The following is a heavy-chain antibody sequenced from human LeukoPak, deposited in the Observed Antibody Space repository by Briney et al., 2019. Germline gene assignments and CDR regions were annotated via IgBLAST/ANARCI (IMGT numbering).Heavy chain of an antibody. CDR1: GFTFSRDS. J-gene: IGHJ4*02. CDR2: INGGGSPI. CDR3: VRETSSRYFDY. Sequence: GGSLRLSCAASGFTFSRDSMNWVRQAPGKGLEWVSYINGGGSPIYYADSVRGRFTISRDNAKNSLYLQMNSLRAEDTAVYYCVRETSSRYFDYWGQGTLVTVSS. V-gene: IGHV3-48*01.